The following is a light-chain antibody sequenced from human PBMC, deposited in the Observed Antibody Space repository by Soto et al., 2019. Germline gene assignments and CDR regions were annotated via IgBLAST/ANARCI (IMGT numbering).Light chain of an antibody. CDR1: QSISSY. Sequence: DIQMTQSPSSLSASVGARVTITCRASQSISSYLNWYQQKPGKAPKCLISAASSLQSGVPSRFSGSGSGTDFTLTISSLQPEDFATYYCQQSYSTPFTFGPGTKVDIK. CDR3: QQSYSTPFT. V-gene: IGKV1-39*01. CDR2: AAS. J-gene: IGKJ3*01.